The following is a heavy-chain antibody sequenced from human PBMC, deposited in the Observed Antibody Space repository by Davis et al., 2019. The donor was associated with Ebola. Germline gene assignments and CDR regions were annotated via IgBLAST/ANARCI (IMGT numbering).Heavy chain of an antibody. CDR2: ISSSSSYI. V-gene: IGHV3-21*01. CDR1: GFTFSSYS. J-gene: IGHJ4*02. CDR3: ARDGNYYDSSGSGQYYFDY. D-gene: IGHD3-22*01. Sequence: PGGSLRLSCAASGFTFSSYSMNWVRQAPGKGLEWVSSISSSSSYIYYADSVKGRFTISRDNAKNSLYLQMNSLRAEDTAVYYCARDGNYYDSSGSGQYYFDYWGQGTLVTVSS.